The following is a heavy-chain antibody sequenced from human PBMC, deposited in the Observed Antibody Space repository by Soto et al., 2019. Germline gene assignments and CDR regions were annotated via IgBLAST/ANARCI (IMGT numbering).Heavy chain of an antibody. Sequence: LSLTCTVSGGSISSSSYYWGWIRQPPGKGLEWIGSIYYSGSTYYNPSLKSRVTISVDTSKNQFSLKLSSVTAADTAVYYCASQVSDIVVVVAAARIGYFDLWGRGTLVTVSS. J-gene: IGHJ2*01. CDR1: GGSISSSSYY. V-gene: IGHV4-39*01. D-gene: IGHD2-15*01. CDR2: IYYSGST. CDR3: ASQVSDIVVVVAAARIGYFDL.